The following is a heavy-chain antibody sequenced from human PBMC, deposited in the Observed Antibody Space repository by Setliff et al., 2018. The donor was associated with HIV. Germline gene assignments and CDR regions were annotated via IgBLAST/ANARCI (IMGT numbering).Heavy chain of an antibody. Sequence: PGGSLRLSCAASGFTFSSYEMNWVRHAPGKGLEWVSYISSSGSTIYYADSVKGRFTISRDNAKNSLYLQMNSLRAEDTAVYYCARVPSLFWSGYGIPRRYYYGMDAWGQGTTVTVSS. D-gene: IGHD3-3*01. CDR1: GFTFSSYE. CDR3: ARVPSLFWSGYGIPRRYYYGMDA. CDR2: ISSSGSTI. V-gene: IGHV3-48*03. J-gene: IGHJ6*02.